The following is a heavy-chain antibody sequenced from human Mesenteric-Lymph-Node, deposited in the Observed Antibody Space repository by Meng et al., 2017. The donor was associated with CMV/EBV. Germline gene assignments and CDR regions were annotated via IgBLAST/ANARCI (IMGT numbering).Heavy chain of an antibody. J-gene: IGHJ4*02. D-gene: IGHD4-17*01. CDR3: VHTSVTSVTTLFDF. V-gene: IGHV2-5*02. CDR1: GSSINTIAVG. Sequence: FSGSSINTIAVGLGWIRQPPGKALEWLALLYWDDDKRYSPFLKSRLTITKDTSRNHVVLTLTRVDPVDTATYYCVHTSVTSVTTLFDFWGRGSLVTVSS. CDR2: LYWDDDK.